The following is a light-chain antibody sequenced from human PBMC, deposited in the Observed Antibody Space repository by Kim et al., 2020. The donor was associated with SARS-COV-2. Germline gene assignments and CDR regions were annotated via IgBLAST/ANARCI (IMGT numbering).Light chain of an antibody. V-gene: IGKV1-5*01. Sequence: DIQMTQSPSTLPASVGDRVTITCRASQYVTRGLGWYQQKPGRAPNLLIYDASTLDRGVPSRFRGSGSGTEFTLTINSLQPDDFASYNGKHRKTFVQGTKVEIK. J-gene: IGKJ1*01. CDR1: QYVTRG. CDR2: DAS. CDR3: KHRKT.